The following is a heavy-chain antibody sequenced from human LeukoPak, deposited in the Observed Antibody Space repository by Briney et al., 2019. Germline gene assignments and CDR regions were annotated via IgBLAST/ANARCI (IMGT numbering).Heavy chain of an antibody. D-gene: IGHD4-17*01. J-gene: IGHJ4*02. CDR1: GYTFTGYY. Sequence: VSVKVSCKASGYTFTGYYMHWVRQAPGQGLEWMGWINPNSGGTNYAQKFQGRVTMTRDTSISTAYMELSRLRSDDTAVYYCARDSGGNYGDYALGYWGQGTLVTVSS. V-gene: IGHV1-2*02. CDR3: ARDSGGNYGDYALGY. CDR2: INPNSGGT.